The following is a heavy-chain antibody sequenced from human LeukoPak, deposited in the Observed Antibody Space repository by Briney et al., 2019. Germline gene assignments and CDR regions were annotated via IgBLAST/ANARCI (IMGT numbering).Heavy chain of an antibody. CDR1: GGTFSSYA. D-gene: IGHD4-17*01. CDR2: IIPIFGTA. CDR3: ARDSGYGDYEVPYYYYMDV. Sequence: ASVKVSCKASGGTFSSYAISWVRQAPGQGLEWMGGIIPIFGTANYAQKFQGRVTITADKSTSTAYMELSSLRSEDTAVYYCARDSGYGDYEVPYYYYMDVWGKGTTVTVSS. V-gene: IGHV1-69*06. J-gene: IGHJ6*03.